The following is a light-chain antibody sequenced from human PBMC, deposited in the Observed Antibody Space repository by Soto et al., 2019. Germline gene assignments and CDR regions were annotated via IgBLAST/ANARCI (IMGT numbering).Light chain of an antibody. J-gene: IGLJ1*01. CDR1: SSNIGAGYD. CDR3: QSYDSCLSGSSSYV. CDR2: GNS. Sequence: QSVLTQPPSVSGAPGQRVTISCTGSSSNIGAGYDVHWYQQLPGTAPKLLIYGNSNRPSGVPDRFSGSKSGTSASLAITGLQAEDEADYYCQSYDSCLSGSSSYVFGTGTKLTVL. V-gene: IGLV1-40*01.